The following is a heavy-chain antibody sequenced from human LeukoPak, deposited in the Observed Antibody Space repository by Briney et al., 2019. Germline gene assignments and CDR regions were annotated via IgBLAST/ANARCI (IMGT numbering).Heavy chain of an antibody. Sequence: QSGGSLRLSCAASGFTFSSYAMTWVRQAPGKGLEWVSAISGSGGSTYYADSVKGRFTISRDNSKNTLYLQMNSLRAEDTAVYYCAKGSNNWNSKKGRGFDYWGQGTLVTVSS. V-gene: IGHV3-23*01. CDR2: ISGSGGST. D-gene: IGHD1-7*01. CDR3: AKGSNNWNSKKGRGFDY. CDR1: GFTFSSYA. J-gene: IGHJ4*02.